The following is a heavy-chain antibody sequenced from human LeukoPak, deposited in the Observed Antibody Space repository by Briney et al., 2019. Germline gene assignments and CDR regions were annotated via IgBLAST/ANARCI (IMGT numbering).Heavy chain of an antibody. D-gene: IGHD1-26*01. V-gene: IGHV4-59*02. J-gene: IGHJ3*02. CDR2: IYYSGSI. CDR1: GFTVSSNY. CDR3: ARSAIFDSGSYLREGDDAFDI. Sequence: PGGSLRLSCAASGFTVSSNYMSWVRQPPGKGLEWIGYIYYSGSINYNPSLKSRVTISVDTSKNQFSLKLSSVTAADTAVYYCARSAIFDSGSYLREGDDAFDIWGQGTMVTVSS.